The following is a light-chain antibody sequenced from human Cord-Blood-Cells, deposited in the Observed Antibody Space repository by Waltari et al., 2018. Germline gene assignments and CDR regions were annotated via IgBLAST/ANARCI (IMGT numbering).Light chain of an antibody. J-gene: IGKJ1*01. CDR2: LGS. CDR1: QSLLHSNGYNY. V-gene: IGKV2-28*01. Sequence: DIVMTPSPLPLPVTPGEPASISCRSSQSLLHSNGYNYLDWYLQKPGQSPQLLIYLGSNRASGVPDRFSGSGSGTDFTLKISRVEAEDVGVYYCMQALQTPWTFGQGTKVEIK. CDR3: MQALQTPWT.